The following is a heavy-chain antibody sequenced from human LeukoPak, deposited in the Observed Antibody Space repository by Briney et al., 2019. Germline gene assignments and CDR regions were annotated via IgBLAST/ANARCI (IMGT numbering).Heavy chain of an antibody. CDR2: INPNSGGT. CDR1: GYIFTDYY. CDR3: ARVPTPRYCSGGSCYWFDP. D-gene: IGHD2-15*01. V-gene: IGHV1/OR15-1*04. J-gene: IGHJ5*02. Sequence: ASVKVSCKASGYIFTDYYMHWVRQAPGQELGWMGRINPNSGGTNYAQKFQGRVTMTRDTSISTAYMELSSLRSEDTAVYYCARVPTPRYCSGGSCYWFDPWGQGTLVTVSS.